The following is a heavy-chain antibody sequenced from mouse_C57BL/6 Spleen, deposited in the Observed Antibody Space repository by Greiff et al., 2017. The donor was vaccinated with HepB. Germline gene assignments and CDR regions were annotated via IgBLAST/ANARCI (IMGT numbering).Heavy chain of an antibody. Sequence: VQGVESGAELARPGASVKLSCKASGYTFTSYGISWVKQRTGQGLEWIGEIYPRSGNTYYNEKFKGKATLTADKSSSTAYMELRSLTSEDSAVYFCARGDYDRAMDYWGQGTSVTVSS. J-gene: IGHJ4*01. CDR1: GYTFTSYG. D-gene: IGHD2-4*01. CDR3: ARGDYDRAMDY. V-gene: IGHV1-81*01. CDR2: IYPRSGNT.